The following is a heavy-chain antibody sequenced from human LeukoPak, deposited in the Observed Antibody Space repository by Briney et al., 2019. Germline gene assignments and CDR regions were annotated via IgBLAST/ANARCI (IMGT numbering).Heavy chain of an antibody. CDR2: SYTGGNT. Sequence: GGSLRLSCAASGFTVSSNYMSWVRQAPGKGLEWVSVSYTGGNTHYADSVKGRFTLSRDNSKNTVYLQMNSLRVEDTAMYYCASISDLLYYFDSWGQGTLVTVSS. CDR3: ASISDLLYYFDS. V-gene: IGHV3-66*01. J-gene: IGHJ4*02. CDR1: GFTVSSNY.